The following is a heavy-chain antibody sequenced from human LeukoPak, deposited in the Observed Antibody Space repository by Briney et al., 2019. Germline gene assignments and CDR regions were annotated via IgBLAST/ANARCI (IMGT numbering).Heavy chain of an antibody. CDR2: MNPASGNT. CDR1: GYTFTSYD. CDR3: ARVPREIASI. Sequence: ASVKVSCKTSGYTFTSYDTNWVRQATGQGLEWMGYMNPASGNTGYAQKFQGRVTMTTDTSISTAYMELSSLRSEDTAVYYCARVPREIASIWGQGTMVTVSS. J-gene: IGHJ3*02. D-gene: IGHD3-16*02. V-gene: IGHV1-8*01.